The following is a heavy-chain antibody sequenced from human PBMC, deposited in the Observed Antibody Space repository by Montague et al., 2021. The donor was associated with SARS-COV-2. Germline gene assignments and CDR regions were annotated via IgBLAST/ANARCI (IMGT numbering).Heavy chain of an antibody. Sequence: SETLSLTCAVYGGSFSGYYWTWIRQSPGKGLEWIAEINHSGTTNYNFNPSLRSRVTISVDTSKSQFSLKLTSVTAADTGVYYCARWDPQTLTLIGLRGKSASDYWGQVTLVTVSS. D-gene: IGHD4-23*01. V-gene: IGHV4-34*01. CDR1: GGSFSGYY. CDR3: ARWDPQTLTLIGLRGKSASDY. J-gene: IGHJ4*02. CDR2: INHSGTT.